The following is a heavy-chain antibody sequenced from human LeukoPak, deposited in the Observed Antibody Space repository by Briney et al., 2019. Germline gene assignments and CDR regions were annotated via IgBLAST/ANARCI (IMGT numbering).Heavy chain of an antibody. CDR3: ARDYTYCSGGTCYDRFDY. J-gene: IGHJ4*02. D-gene: IGHD2-15*01. V-gene: IGHV3-30*04. CDR1: GFTFSSYA. Sequence: PGGSLRLSCAASGFTFSSYAVHWVRQAPGKGLEWVGVIRNDGSDQYYADSVKGRFTISRDNSKSTLYLQMNSLRPDDTAVYYCARDYTYCSGGTCYDRFDYWGQGTLVTVSS. CDR2: IRNDGSDQ.